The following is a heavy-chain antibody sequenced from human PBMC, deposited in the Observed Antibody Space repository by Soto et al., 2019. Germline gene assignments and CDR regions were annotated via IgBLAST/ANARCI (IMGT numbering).Heavy chain of an antibody. V-gene: IGHV4-39*01. CDR2: IYYSGST. CDR3: ARQMGQWFGELLSYFDY. J-gene: IGHJ4*02. D-gene: IGHD3-10*01. Sequence: SETLSLTCTVSGGSISSSSYYWGWIRQPPGKGLEWIGSIYYSGSTYYNPSLKSRVTISVDTSKNQFSLKLSSVTAADTAVYYCARQMGQWFGELLSYFDYWGQGTLVTVSS. CDR1: GGSISSSSYY.